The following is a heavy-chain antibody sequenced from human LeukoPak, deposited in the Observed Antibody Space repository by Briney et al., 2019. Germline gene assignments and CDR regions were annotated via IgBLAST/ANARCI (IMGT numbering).Heavy chain of an antibody. J-gene: IGHJ4*02. CDR1: GFTFSSYA. CDR2: ISYDGSNK. Sequence: GGSLRLSCAASGFTFSSYAMHWVRQAPGKGLEWVTIISYDGSNKYYADSVKGRLTISRDNSKNTLYLQMNSLRAEDTAVYYCAKDGYGDHTVDYWGQGTLVTVSS. D-gene: IGHD4-17*01. CDR3: AKDGYGDHTVDY. V-gene: IGHV3-30*18.